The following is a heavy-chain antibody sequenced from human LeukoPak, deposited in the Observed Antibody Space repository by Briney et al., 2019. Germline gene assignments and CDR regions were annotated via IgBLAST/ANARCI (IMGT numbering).Heavy chain of an antibody. CDR1: GYTFNTYG. V-gene: IGHV1-18*01. J-gene: IGHJ5*02. D-gene: IGHD6-19*01. CDR3: ARVWYSSGWYGGDWFDP. CDR2: ISGYNGKT. Sequence: ASVKVSCKASGYTFNTYGITWVRQAPGQGLEWMGWISGYNGKTKYAQKLQDRVTMTTDTSTTTAYMELRSLRSDDTAVYYCARVWYSSGWYGGDWFDPWGQGTLVTVSS.